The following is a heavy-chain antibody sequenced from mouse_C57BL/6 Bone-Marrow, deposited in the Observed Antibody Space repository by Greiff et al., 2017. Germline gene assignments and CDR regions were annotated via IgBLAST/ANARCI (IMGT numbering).Heavy chain of an antibody. CDR1: GFNIKDDY. J-gene: IGHJ2*01. CDR3: STDYGSSPDY. D-gene: IGHD1-1*01. Sequence: VQLVESGAELVRPGASVKLSCTASGFNIKDDYMHWVKQRPEQGLEWIGWIDPENGDTEYASKFQGKATIPADTSSNTAYLQLSSLTSEDATVFYCSTDYGSSPDYWGQGTTLTVSS. V-gene: IGHV14-4*01. CDR2: IDPENGDT.